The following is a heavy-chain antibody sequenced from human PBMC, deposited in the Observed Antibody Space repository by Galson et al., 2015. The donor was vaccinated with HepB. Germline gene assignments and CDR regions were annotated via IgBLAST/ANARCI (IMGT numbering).Heavy chain of an antibody. CDR1: GYTFTSYY. CDR3: ARDGPAGFYDYFDY. Sequence: SVKVSCKASGYTFTSYYMNWVRQAPGQGLEWMGWINTNTGNPTYAQGFTGRFVFSLDTSVSTAYLQIISLEAEDSAVYYCARDGPAGFYDYFDYWGQGTLVTVSS. V-gene: IGHV7-4-1*02. J-gene: IGHJ4*02. CDR2: INTNTGNP. D-gene: IGHD3-3*01.